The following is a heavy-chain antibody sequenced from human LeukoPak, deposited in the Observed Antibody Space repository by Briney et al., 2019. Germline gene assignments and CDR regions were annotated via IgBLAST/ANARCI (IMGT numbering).Heavy chain of an antibody. CDR2: IYHSGST. D-gene: IGHD6-6*01. Sequence: SETLSLTCIVSGGSISIYYWNWIRQPPGKGLEWIGYIYHSGSTNYNPSLQSRVTISVDTSKNQFSLNLNSVTAADTAVYYCARGGAARLHFQNWGQGTLVTVSS. J-gene: IGHJ1*01. V-gene: IGHV4-59*01. CDR1: GGSISIYY. CDR3: ARGGAARLHFQN.